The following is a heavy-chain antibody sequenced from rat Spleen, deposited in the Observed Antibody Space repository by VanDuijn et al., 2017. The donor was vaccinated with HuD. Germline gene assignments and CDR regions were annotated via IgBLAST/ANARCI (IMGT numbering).Heavy chain of an antibody. CDR1: DYSISNHY. J-gene: IGHJ1*01. D-gene: IGHD3-4*01. V-gene: IGHV3-1*01. Sequence: EVQLQESGPGLVKPSQSLTLTCSVTDYSISNHYWGWIREFPGKKMEWMGSIANSSSTSYNPSLKSRISITRDTSKNQFFLQWKSVTTEDTATYYWARSGTNPGWYFDFWGPGTMVTVSS. CDR3: ARSGTNPGWYFDF. CDR2: IANSSST.